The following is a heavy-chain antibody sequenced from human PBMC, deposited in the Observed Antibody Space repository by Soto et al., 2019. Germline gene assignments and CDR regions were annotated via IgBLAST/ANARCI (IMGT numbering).Heavy chain of an antibody. CDR1: GFTVSNAW. D-gene: IGHD3-22*01. Sequence: EVQLVESGGGLVKPGGSLRLSCAASGFTVSNAWMSWVRQLPGTGLEWVGRIKSKTDGGTTDYAAPVKGRFIISTDDSENTLYLQMNSLKTEDTAVYYCTTVNYDTIIDSWGQGTLVTVSS. V-gene: IGHV3-15*01. J-gene: IGHJ4*02. CDR3: TTVNYDTIIDS. CDR2: IKSKTDGGTT.